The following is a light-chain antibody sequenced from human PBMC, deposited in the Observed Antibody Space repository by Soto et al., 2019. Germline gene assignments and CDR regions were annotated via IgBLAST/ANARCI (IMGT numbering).Light chain of an antibody. CDR2: EVS. Sequence: QSVLTQPRSVSGSPGQSVTISCTGTSNDVGGNNYVSWYQQHPGKAPKLMISEVSNRPSGVSNRFSGSKSGNTASLTISGLQADDEGDYYCSSYTNINTRACVFGTGTKLTVL. CDR1: SNDVGGNNY. V-gene: IGLV2-11*01. J-gene: IGLJ1*01. CDR3: SSYTNINTRACV.